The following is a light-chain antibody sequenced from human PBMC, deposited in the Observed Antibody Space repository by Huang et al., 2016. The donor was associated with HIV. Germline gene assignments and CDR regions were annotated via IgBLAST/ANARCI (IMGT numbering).Light chain of an antibody. CDR2: GVS. V-gene: IGKV3-20*01. J-gene: IGKJ4*01. CDR1: QSVNSNY. Sequence: EIVLMQSPGTLSLSPGERATLSCRASQSVNSNYFAWYQQKPGQAPRLLIYGVSSRATGIPDMFSGSGSGTDFTLTISRLEPEDFAVYYCQQYGSPPLTFGGGTKVEIK. CDR3: QQYGSPPLT.